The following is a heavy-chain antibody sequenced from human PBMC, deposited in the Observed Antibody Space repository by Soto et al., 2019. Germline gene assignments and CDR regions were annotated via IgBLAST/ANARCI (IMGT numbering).Heavy chain of an antibody. V-gene: IGHV1-46*01. CDR1: GYLFTAYS. CDR2: VNPSGGST. J-gene: IGHJ1*01. CDR3: AREENCSGGTCYSEYFHR. Sequence: ASVKVSCKASGYLFTAYSMHWVRLAPGQGLEWMGVVNPSGGSTKYAQNFQGRVTMTRDTSTTTTYMELSSLRSDDTAIYYCAREENCSGGTCYSEYFHRRGQGTLVTVSS. D-gene: IGHD2-15*01.